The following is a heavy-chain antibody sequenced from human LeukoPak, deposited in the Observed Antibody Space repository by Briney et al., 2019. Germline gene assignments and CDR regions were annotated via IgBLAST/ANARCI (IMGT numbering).Heavy chain of an antibody. Sequence: GGSLRLSCAASGFTFRSYWMHWVRHAPGKGLVWVSHIHSDGSSTSYADSVQGRLTISRDNAKNTLYLQMNSLRAEDTAVYYCARHNYGYDYWGQGTLVTVSS. CDR2: IHSDGSST. CDR1: GFTFRSYW. V-gene: IGHV3-74*01. CDR3: ARHNYGYDY. J-gene: IGHJ4*02. D-gene: IGHD3-10*01.